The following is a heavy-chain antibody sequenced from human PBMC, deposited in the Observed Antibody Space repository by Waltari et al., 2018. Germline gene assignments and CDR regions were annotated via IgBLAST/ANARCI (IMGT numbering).Heavy chain of an antibody. Sequence: HLEELGPGLVRPSGTLSLICAVSGDSMSDTDCGSWVRQAPGKGLEWIGQVRGDRRTNYNPSFASRVTVALDTSSAQFSRKVTSATAADTAVYYCARDRGRGLYLDSWGQGILVTVTP. CDR1: GDSMSDTDC. J-gene: IGHJ4*02. D-gene: IGHD2-15*01. V-gene: IGHV4-4*02. CDR3: ARDRGRGLYLDS. CDR2: VRGDRRT.